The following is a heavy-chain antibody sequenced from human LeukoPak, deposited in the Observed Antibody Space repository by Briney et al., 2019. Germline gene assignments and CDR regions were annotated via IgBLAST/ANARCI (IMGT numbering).Heavy chain of an antibody. CDR1: GGSISSGGYS. Sequence: TSQTLSLTCAVSGGSISSGGYSWSWIRQPPGKGLEWIGYIYHSGSTYYNPSLKSRVTISVDRSKNQFSLKLSSVTAADTAVYYCARAGIAAAGNYGMDVWGQGTTVTVSS. J-gene: IGHJ6*02. CDR2: IYHSGST. V-gene: IGHV4-30-2*01. D-gene: IGHD6-13*01. CDR3: ARAGIAAAGNYGMDV.